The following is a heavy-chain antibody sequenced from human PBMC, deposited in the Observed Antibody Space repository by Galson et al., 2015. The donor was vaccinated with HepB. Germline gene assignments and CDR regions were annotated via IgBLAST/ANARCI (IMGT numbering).Heavy chain of an antibody. CDR1: GFTFSSYS. D-gene: IGHD3-22*01. CDR3: ARVTMTPVGVYAFDI. CDR2: ISSSSSYI. J-gene: IGHJ3*02. V-gene: IGHV3-21*01. Sequence: SLRLSCAASGFTFSSYSMNWVRQAPGKGLEWVSSISSSSSYIYYADSVKGRFTISRDNAKNSLYLQMNSLRAEDTAVYYCARVTMTPVGVYAFDIWGQGTMVTVSS.